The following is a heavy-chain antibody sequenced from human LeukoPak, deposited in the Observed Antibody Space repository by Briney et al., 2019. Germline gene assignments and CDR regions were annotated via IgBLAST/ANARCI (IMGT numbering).Heavy chain of an antibody. CDR1: GFTFSNYN. D-gene: IGHD3-16*02. J-gene: IGHJ4*02. CDR3: GRDGERVELSLYMDY. Sequence: GGSLRLSCAASGFTFSNYNMNWVRQAPGKGLEWVSYISSSSTTIYYADSVKGRFTISRDNAKNSLYLQMNSLRAEDTAVYYCGRDGERVELSLYMDYWGQGTLVSVSS. CDR2: ISSSSTTI. V-gene: IGHV3-48*01.